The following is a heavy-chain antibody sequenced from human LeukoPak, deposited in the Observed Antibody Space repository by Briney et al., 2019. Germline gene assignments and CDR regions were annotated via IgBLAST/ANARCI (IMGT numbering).Heavy chain of an antibody. J-gene: IGHJ1*01. CDR2: ISAYNGNT. CDR3: AKVGSTVTTAEYFQN. Sequence: ASVKVSCKASGYTFTSYGISWVRQAPGQGLEWMGWISAYNGNTNYAQKLQGRVTMTTDTSTSTAYMELRSLRSDDTALYFCAKVGSTVTTAEYFQNWGQGTLVTVSS. D-gene: IGHD4-17*01. V-gene: IGHV1-18*01. CDR1: GYTFTSYG.